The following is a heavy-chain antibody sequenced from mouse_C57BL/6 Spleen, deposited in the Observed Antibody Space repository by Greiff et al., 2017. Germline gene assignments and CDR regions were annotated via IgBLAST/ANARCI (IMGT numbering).Heavy chain of an antibody. D-gene: IGHD1-1*01. CDR2: IHPNSGST. Sequence: QVQLQQPGAELVKPGASVKLSCKASGYTFTSYWMHWVKQRPGQGLEWIGMIHPNSGSTNYNEKFKSKATLTVDKSSSTAYMQLSSLTSEDSAVYYCAREGITTVVDYFEVWGTGTTVTVSS. CDR1: GYTFTSYW. CDR3: AREGITTVVDYFEV. V-gene: IGHV1-64*01. J-gene: IGHJ1*03.